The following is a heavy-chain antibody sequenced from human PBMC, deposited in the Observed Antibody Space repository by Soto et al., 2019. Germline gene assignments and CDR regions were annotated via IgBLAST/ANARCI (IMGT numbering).Heavy chain of an antibody. D-gene: IGHD3-22*01. CDR3: AKSLVGYDSSAFYAFDI. CDR2: ISGSGGST. J-gene: IGHJ3*02. CDR1: GFTFSSYA. Sequence: GGSLRLSCAASGFTFSSYAMSWVRQAPGKGLEWVSAISGSGGSTYYADSVKGRFTISRDNSKNTLYLQMNSLRAEDTAVYYCAKSLVGYDSSAFYAFDIWGQGTMVTVSS. V-gene: IGHV3-23*01.